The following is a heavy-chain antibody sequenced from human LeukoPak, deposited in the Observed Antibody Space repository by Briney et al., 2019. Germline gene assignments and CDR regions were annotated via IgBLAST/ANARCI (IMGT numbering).Heavy chain of an antibody. Sequence: ASVKVSCKASGGTFSSYAISWVRQAPGQGLEWMGGIIPIFGTANYAQKFQGRVTITTDESTSTAYMKLSSLRSEDTAVYYCARSPYYDFWSGYWYYFDYWGQGTLVTVSS. CDR2: IIPIFGTA. J-gene: IGHJ4*02. D-gene: IGHD3-3*01. CDR3: ARSPYYDFWSGYWYYFDY. CDR1: GGTFSSYA. V-gene: IGHV1-69*05.